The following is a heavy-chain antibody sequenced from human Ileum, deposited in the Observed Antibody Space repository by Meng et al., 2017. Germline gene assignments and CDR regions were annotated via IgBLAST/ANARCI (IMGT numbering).Heavy chain of an antibody. CDR3: AREDKVAGFSGFDI. J-gene: IGHJ3*02. Sequence: GRPLRPSCAAYGFSFSSYEMHWVRQAPGKGLEWLSYMSRSGDTILYATSVKGRFTISRDSAKTSLYLHMSSLRAEDTAVYYCAREDKVAGFSGFDIWGQGTMVTVSS. CDR1: GFSFSSYE. V-gene: IGHV3-48*03. D-gene: IGHD6-19*01. CDR2: MSRSGDTI.